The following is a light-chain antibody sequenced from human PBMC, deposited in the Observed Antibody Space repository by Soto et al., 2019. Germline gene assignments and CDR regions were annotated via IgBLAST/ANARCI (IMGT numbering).Light chain of an antibody. CDR1: QSLVYRDGNTY. V-gene: IGKV2-30*01. CDR3: MQCTHWPPT. J-gene: IGKJ1*01. Sequence: DLVMTQSPLSLPVTLGQPASISCRSSQSLVYRDGNTYLSWFHQRPGQSPRRLLYKVSDRDTGVPDRFSGNGSGTDFTRKISRVEAEDVGVYYCMQCTHWPPTFGQGTKVEIK. CDR2: KVS.